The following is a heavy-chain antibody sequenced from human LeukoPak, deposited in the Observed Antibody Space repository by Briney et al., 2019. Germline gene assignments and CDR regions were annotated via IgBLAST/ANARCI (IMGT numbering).Heavy chain of an antibody. V-gene: IGHV3-48*02. D-gene: IGHD2-21*01. CDR2: IRSTSSTI. CDR3: ARSYSFDY. J-gene: IGHJ4*02. CDR1: GXAFSSYA. Sequence: GGSLRLSCAASGXAFSSYAMNWVRQAPGKGLEWISYIRSTSSTIYHADSVKGRFTISRDNAKNSLYLQMNSLRDEDTAVYYCARSYSFDYWGQGTLVTVSS.